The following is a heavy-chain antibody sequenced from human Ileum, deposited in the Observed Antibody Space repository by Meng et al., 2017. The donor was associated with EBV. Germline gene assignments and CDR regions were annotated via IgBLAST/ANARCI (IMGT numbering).Heavy chain of an antibody. D-gene: IGHD2-21*02. Sequence: QLQESGPRLCNPSYTLAFTCSFSKGSVSSYGYYWTWIRQPPGKGLELIGYMSYTGSTNYKSTLKSRVTISVDKSKNQFSLKLSSVTAADTAVYYCARERGGGDRGIQWGQGTLVTVSS. CDR3: ARERGGGDRGIQ. V-gene: IGHV4-61*08. CDR1: KGSVSSYGYY. CDR2: MSYTGST. J-gene: IGHJ4*02.